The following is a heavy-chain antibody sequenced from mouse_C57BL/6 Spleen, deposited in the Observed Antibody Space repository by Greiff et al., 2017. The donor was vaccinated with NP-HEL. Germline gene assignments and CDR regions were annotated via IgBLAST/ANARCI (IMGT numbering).Heavy chain of an antibody. CDR3: TRALLLLYAMDY. CDR2: ISSGGDYI. J-gene: IGHJ4*01. Sequence: EVKVVESGEGLVKPGGSLKLSCAASGFTFSSYAMSWVRQTPEKRLEWVAYISSGGDYIYYADTVKGRFTISRDNARNTLYLQMSSLKSKDTAMYYCTRALLLLYAMDYWGQGTSVTVSS. CDR1: GFTFSSYA. D-gene: IGHD2-10*01. V-gene: IGHV5-9-1*02.